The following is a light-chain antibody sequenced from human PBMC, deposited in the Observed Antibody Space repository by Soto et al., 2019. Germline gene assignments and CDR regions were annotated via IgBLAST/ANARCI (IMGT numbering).Light chain of an antibody. Sequence: DIQMTQSPFSLSASVGDRVTITCRASQSITTYLNWYQKKPGKAPELLIYAASSLQSGVPSRFSGSGSGTDFTLTISSLHLEDFATYYCQQSYSAPYTFGQGTKLEI. V-gene: IGKV1-39*01. J-gene: IGKJ2*01. CDR3: QQSYSAPYT. CDR2: AAS. CDR1: QSITTY.